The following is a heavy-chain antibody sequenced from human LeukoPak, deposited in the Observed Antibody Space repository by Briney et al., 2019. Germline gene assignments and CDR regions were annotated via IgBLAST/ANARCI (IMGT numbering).Heavy chain of an antibody. CDR2: IYSGGST. J-gene: IGHJ4*02. D-gene: IGHD6-13*01. CDR3: ARDPRIAAAPSF. CDR1: GFTVSSNY. V-gene: IGHV3-66*01. Sequence: GGSLRLSCAASGFTVSSNYMSWVRQAPGKGLEWVSVIYSGGSTYYADSVKGRFTISRDNSKNTLYLQMNSLRAEDTAVYYCARDPRIAAAPSFWGQGTLVTVSS.